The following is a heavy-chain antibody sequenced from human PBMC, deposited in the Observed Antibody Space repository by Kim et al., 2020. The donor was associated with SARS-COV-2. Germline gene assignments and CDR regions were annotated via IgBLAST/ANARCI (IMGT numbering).Heavy chain of an antibody. CDR3: ARWSEVVPAATPYYYYGMDV. CDR1: GYTFTGYY. CDR2: INPNSGGT. Sequence: ASVKVSCKASGYTFTGYYMHWVRQAPGQGLEWMGWINPNSGGTNYAQKFQGRVTMTRDTSISTAYMELSRLRSDDTAVYYCARWSEVVPAATPYYYYGMDVGCQGTTVTGSS. J-gene: IGHJ6*02. D-gene: IGHD2-2*01. V-gene: IGHV1-2*02.